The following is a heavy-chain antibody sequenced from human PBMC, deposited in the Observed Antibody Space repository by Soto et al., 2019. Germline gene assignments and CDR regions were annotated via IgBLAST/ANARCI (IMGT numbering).Heavy chain of an antibody. V-gene: IGHV4-39*01. CDR1: GGSISTASYY. CDR2: INYSGTT. J-gene: IGHJ5*02. CDR3: ARLMLDRSWYFDWFDP. Sequence: PSETLSLTCTVSGGSISTASYYWGWIHQPPGKGLEWIASINYSGTTYCSPSLKSRVAVSIDTSKDQFSLKVNSVTAADTALYFCARLMLDRSWYFDWFDPWGQGTLVT. D-gene: IGHD6-13*01.